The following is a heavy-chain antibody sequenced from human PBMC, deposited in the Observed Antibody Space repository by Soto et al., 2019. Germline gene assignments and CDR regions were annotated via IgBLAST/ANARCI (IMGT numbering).Heavy chain of an antibody. CDR2: IISGGSRV. Sequence: LRLSCAASGFTFSNDWMNWVRQGRGKGLEWVSRIISGGSRVSYADSVKGRFTIARDNAKNTLYLEMHSLTAEDTAVYYCARERTSKGGMDVWGQGTTVTVSS. CDR1: GFTFSNDW. V-gene: IGHV3-74*01. CDR3: ARERTSKGGMDV. J-gene: IGHJ6*02.